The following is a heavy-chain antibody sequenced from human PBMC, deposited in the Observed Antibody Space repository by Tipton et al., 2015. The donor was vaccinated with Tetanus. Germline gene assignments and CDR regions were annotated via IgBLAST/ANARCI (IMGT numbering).Heavy chain of an antibody. V-gene: IGHV4-59*01. J-gene: IGHJ6*02. CDR1: GGSITSYF. CDR2: VFHSGST. Sequence: PGLVKPSGTLSLTCNVSGGSITSYFWSWIRQPPGKGLEWIGYVFHSGSTKYNPSLKSRVTISVDTSKNQFSLKLRSVTAADTAVYYCARDSNFYSYSYKGMDVWGQGTTVTVSS. CDR3: ARDSNFYSYSYKGMDV. D-gene: IGHD4-11*01.